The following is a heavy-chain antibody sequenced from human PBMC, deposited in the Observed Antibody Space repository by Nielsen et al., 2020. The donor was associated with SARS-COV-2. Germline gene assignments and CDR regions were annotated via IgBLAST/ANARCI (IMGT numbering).Heavy chain of an antibody. CDR1: GGTFSSYA. V-gene: IGHV1-69*13. CDR2: IIPIFGTA. CDR3: ARDMASIAVAGKHYYYYGMDV. J-gene: IGHJ6*02. Sequence: SVKVSCKASGGTFSSYAISWVRQAPGQGLEWMGGIIPIFGTANYAQKFQCRVTITADESTSTAYMELSSLRSEDTAVYYCARDMASIAVAGKHYYYYGMDVWGQGTTVTVSS. D-gene: IGHD6-19*01.